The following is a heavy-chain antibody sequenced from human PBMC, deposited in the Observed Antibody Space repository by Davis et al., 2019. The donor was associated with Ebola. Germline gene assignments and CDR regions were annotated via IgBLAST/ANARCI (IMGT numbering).Heavy chain of an antibody. J-gene: IGHJ4*02. CDR2: IWYDGSNK. CDR1: GFTFSSYG. CDR3: ARVGWLREGGLFDY. V-gene: IGHV3-33*08. Sequence: SCAASGFTFSSYGMHWVRQAPGKGLEWVAVIWYDGSNKYYADSVKGRFTISRDNSKSTLYLQMNSLRAEDTAVYYCARVGWLREGGLFDYWGQGTLVTVSS. D-gene: IGHD5-12*01.